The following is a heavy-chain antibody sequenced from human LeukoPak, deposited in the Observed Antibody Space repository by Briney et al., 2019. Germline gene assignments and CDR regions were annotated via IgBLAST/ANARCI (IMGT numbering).Heavy chain of an antibody. Sequence: GGSLRLSCAASGFTFSDYAMHWVRQAPGKGLEWVAVIEYDGSNKYYADSVKGRFTISRDNSKNTLYLQMNSLGPEDTAVYYCARHPYDTLTGPSFDYWGQGTLVTVSS. CDR1: GFTFSDYA. J-gene: IGHJ4*02. CDR2: IEYDGSNK. D-gene: IGHD3-9*01. V-gene: IGHV3-30-3*01. CDR3: ARHPYDTLTGPSFDY.